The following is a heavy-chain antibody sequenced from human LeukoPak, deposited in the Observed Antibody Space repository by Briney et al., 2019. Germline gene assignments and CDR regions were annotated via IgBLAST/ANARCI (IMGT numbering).Heavy chain of an antibody. CDR2: IKQDGSEK. CDR1: GFTFSTYW. J-gene: IGHJ3*02. Sequence: GGSLRLSCAASGFTFSTYWMNWVRQAPGKGLEWVANIKQDGSEKYYVDSVKGRFTTSRDNAKNSLFLQMNSLRAEDTAVYFCARDLVGAAFDIWGQGTMVTVSS. D-gene: IGHD2-15*01. V-gene: IGHV3-7*01. CDR3: ARDLVGAAFDI.